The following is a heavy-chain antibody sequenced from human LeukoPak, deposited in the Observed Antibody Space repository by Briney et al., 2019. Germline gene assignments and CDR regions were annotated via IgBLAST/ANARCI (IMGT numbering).Heavy chain of an antibody. V-gene: IGHV3-21*01. CDR3: AASSGSGNYAYYFDY. CDR1: GFTFSTYS. J-gene: IGHJ4*02. Sequence: GGSLRLSCAASGFTFSTYSMNWVRQAPGKGLEWVSSISSSGSYTYYADSVKGRFTISRDNAMKSLYLQMNSLRAEDTAVYYCAASSGSGNYAYYFDYWGQGTLVTVSS. CDR2: ISSSGSYT. D-gene: IGHD3-22*01.